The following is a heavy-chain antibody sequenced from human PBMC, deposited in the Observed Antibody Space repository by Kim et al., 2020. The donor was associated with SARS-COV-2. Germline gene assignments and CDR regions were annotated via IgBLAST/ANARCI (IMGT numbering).Heavy chain of an antibody. CDR3: LGGFYCDY. CDR2: IDCGNGNT. CDR1: GHFFTRDS. Sequence: ASVKVSCKTSGHFFTRDSIHWVRQAPGQGLEWMGGIDCGNGNTIYSQKFQGRVTFTTDTSASTAYMELSFLRSDDSAVYYCLGGFYCDYWGQGTLVTVSS. J-gene: IGHJ4*02. V-gene: IGHV1-3*01. D-gene: IGHD3-22*01.